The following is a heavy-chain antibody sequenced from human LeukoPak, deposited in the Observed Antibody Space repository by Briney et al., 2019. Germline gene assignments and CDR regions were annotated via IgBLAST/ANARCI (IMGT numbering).Heavy chain of an antibody. D-gene: IGHD4-17*01. Sequence: PSGGSLRLSCAASGFTFSNYWMHWVRQAPGKGLVWVSRINSDGINTSYADSVKGRFTISRDNAKNTLNLQMNSLRAEDTAVYYCAREIYGDSTGGRFHHWGQGTLVTVSS. V-gene: IGHV3-74*01. CDR1: GFTFSNYW. J-gene: IGHJ5*02. CDR2: INSDGINT. CDR3: AREIYGDSTGGRFHH.